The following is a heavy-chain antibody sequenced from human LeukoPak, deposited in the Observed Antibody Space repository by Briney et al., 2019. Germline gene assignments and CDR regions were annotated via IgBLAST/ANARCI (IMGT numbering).Heavy chain of an antibody. Sequence: GGSLRLSCAASGFTFENYAIHWVRQAAGKGLEWVAVISHDGRNKYYIDSVRGRFTVSRNNSKNTVALQMNSLNTEDTAIYYCARVIWDHDDSGSYYGDAFDIWGQGTTVTVSS. D-gene: IGHD3-10*01. V-gene: IGHV3-30*04. CDR3: ARVIWDHDDSGSYYGDAFDI. J-gene: IGHJ3*02. CDR2: ISHDGRNK. CDR1: GFTFENYA.